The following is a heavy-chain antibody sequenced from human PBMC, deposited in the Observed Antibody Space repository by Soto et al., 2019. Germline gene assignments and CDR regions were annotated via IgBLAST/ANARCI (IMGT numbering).Heavy chain of an antibody. D-gene: IGHD3-10*01. Sequence: SETLSLTCAVYGGSFSGYYWTWIRQPPGTGLEWIGEINHSGSTNYNPSLKSRVTISVDTSKNQFSPKLTSVTAADTAVYYCARDKITDLFDYWAQGTPVTVSS. J-gene: IGHJ4*02. CDR1: GGSFSGYY. V-gene: IGHV4-34*01. CDR2: INHSGST. CDR3: ARDKITDLFDY.